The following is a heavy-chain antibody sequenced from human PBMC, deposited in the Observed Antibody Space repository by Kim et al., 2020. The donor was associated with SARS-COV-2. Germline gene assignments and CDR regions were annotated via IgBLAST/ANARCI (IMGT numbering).Heavy chain of an antibody. V-gene: IGHV1-18*01. CDR3: ARDHKTTDIDYYYYGMDV. Sequence: ASVKVSCKASGYTFTSYGISWVRQAPGQGLEWMGWISAYNGNTNYAQKLQGRVTMTTDTSTSTAYMELRSLRSDDTAVYYCARDHKTTDIDYYYYGMDVWGQGTTVTVSS. J-gene: IGHJ6*02. CDR2: ISAYNGNT. CDR1: GYTFTSYG. D-gene: IGHD2-15*01.